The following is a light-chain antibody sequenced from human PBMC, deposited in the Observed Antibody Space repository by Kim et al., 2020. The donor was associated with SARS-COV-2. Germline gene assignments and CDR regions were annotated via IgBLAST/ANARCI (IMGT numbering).Light chain of an antibody. V-gene: IGLV1-51*01. CDR2: DND. CDR3: GTWDTSLSAWV. CDR1: TSNFRNNY. J-gene: IGLJ3*02. Sequence: QSVLTQPPSVSAAPGQKVTISCSRSTSNFRNNYVSWYQQLPGTAPKLLIYDNDNRPSGIPDRVSGSKSGTSATLGITGLQTGDEADYYCGTWDTSLSAWVLGGGTQRTVL.